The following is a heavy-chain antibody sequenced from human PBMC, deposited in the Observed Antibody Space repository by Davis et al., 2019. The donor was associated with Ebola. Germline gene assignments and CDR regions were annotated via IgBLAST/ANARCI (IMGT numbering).Heavy chain of an antibody. D-gene: IGHD2-2*01. CDR3: ATSQDCSSTSCDNWFDP. V-gene: IGHV4-34*01. CDR1: GGSFSGYY. J-gene: IGHJ5*02. Sequence: MPSETLSLTCAVYGGSFSGYYWSWIRQPPGKGLEWIGKINHSGSTNYNPSLKSRVTISVDTSKNQFSLKLTSVTAADTAVYYCATSQDCSSTSCDNWFDPWGQGTLVTVSS. CDR2: INHSGST.